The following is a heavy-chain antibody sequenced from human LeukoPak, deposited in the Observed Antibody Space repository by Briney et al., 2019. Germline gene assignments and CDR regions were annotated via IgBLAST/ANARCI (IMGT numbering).Heavy chain of an antibody. CDR2: IKQGGSEK. Sequence: GGSLRLSCAASGFTFSRHWMTWVRQAPGKGLEWMASIKQGGSEKYYADSAKGRFTVSRDDAKSSLYLQMNSLSADDTAVYYCAKGPNYGARVDFSDFWGQGTKVTVSS. CDR3: AKGPNYGARVDFSDF. V-gene: IGHV3-7*01. J-gene: IGHJ4*02. D-gene: IGHD4-17*01. CDR1: GFTFSRHW.